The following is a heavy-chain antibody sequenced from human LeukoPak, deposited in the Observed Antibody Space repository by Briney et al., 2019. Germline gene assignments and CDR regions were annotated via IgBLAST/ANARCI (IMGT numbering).Heavy chain of an antibody. D-gene: IGHD6-13*01. CDR2: ISDDGVTT. V-gene: IGHV3-23*01. CDR1: GFTFSSYA. J-gene: IGHJ4*02. CDR3: TRRRIATAGDFDC. Sequence: PGASLRLSCAASGFTFSSYAMSWVRQAPGKGLEWVSHISDDGVTTRYADSVKGRFTISRDNSKNTLYLQMSSLRAEDTALYYCTRRRIATAGDFDCWGQGTLVTVSS.